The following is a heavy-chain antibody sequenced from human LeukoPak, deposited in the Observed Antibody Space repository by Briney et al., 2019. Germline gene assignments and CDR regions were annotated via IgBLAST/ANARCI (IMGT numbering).Heavy chain of an antibody. CDR2: IYHIGST. D-gene: IGHD2-15*01. Sequence: SDTLSLTRPVYGGSFSRYYWSWIRQPAAKDLEWIGYIYHIGSTYYNPSLKSRVTISVDRSKNQFSLKLSSVTAADTAVYYCARYIVVVVAATRSRWNAFDIWGQGTMVTVSS. CDR3: ARYIVVVVAATRSRWNAFDI. J-gene: IGHJ3*02. V-gene: IGHV4-30-2*01. CDR1: GGSFSRYY.